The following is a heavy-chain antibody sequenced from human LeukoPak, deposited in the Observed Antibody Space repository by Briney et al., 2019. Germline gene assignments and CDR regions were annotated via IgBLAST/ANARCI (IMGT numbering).Heavy chain of an antibody. CDR1: GYTFTSYA. CDR2: INAGNGNT. J-gene: IGHJ4*02. D-gene: IGHD1-26*01. Sequence: ASVKASCKASGYTFTSYAMHWVRQAPGQRLEWMGWINAGNGNTKYSQKFQGRVTITRDTSASTAYMELSSLRSEDTAVYYCARDSSSGTFDYWGQGTLVTVSS. V-gene: IGHV1-3*01. CDR3: ARDSSSGTFDY.